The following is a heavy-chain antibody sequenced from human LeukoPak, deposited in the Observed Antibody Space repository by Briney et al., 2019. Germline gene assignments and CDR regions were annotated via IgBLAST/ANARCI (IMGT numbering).Heavy chain of an antibody. J-gene: IGHJ4*02. Sequence: GASMKVSCNISGHSLTESSMHWVRQAPGKGLEWMGGFDPENGETIYAQHFQGRVTMTEDTSTDTAYMELSSLRSEDTAVYYCATDCSGGRCYSGFDHWGQGTLVTVSS. D-gene: IGHD2-15*01. V-gene: IGHV1-24*01. CDR3: ATDCSGGRCYSGFDH. CDR2: FDPENGET. CDR1: GHSLTESS.